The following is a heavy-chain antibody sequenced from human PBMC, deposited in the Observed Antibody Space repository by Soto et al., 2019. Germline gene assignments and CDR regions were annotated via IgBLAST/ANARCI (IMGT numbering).Heavy chain of an antibody. CDR2: ISSSSKYI. J-gene: IGHJ4*02. CDR3: ARDPDAEYSWNYHTPRSLDF. V-gene: IGHV3-21*01. CDR1: GFTFSSYA. D-gene: IGHD1-26*01. Sequence: PGGSLRLSCIGSGFTFSSYAMNWVRQAPGKGLEWVSSISSSSKYIYYTDSVKGRFTISRDNAKNSLYLQMNGLRAEDTALYYCARDPDAEYSWNYHTPRSLDFWGQGTQVTVSS.